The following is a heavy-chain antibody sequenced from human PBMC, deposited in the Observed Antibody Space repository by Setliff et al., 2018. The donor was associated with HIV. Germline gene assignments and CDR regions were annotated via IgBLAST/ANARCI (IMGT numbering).Heavy chain of an antibody. J-gene: IGHJ2*01. CDR1: GYSFTSYW. D-gene: IGHD3-10*01. Sequence: PGESLKISCKGSGYSFTSYWIAWVRQMPGKGLEWMGIIYPGDSDTRYSPTFQGQVTISADKSISTAYLHWSSLKASDTAMYYCARRLGAHYYASGSYYQYWYFDLWGRGTLVTVSS. CDR2: IYPGDSDT. V-gene: IGHV5-51*01. CDR3: ARRLGAHYYASGSYYQYWYFDL.